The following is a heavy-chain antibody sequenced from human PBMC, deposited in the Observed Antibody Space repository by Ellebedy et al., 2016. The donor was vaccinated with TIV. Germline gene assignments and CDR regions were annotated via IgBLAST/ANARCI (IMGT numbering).Heavy chain of an antibody. J-gene: IGHJ4*02. Sequence: GGSLRLSCAASGFTFSSYWMHWVRQAPGKGLVWVSRINSDGSSTSYADSVLGRFTISRDNAKNMLYLQMNSLRVEDSAVYYCARDGYFHDGFDYWGQGTPVTVSS. CDR2: INSDGSST. CDR3: ARDGYFHDGFDY. V-gene: IGHV3-74*01. D-gene: IGHD2-15*01. CDR1: GFTFSSYW.